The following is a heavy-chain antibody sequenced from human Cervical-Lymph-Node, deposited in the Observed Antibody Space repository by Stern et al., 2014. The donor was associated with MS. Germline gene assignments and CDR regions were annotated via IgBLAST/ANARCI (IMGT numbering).Heavy chain of an antibody. CDR3: ARGSSLGFGDFWSGFDY. J-gene: IGHJ4*02. CDR2: IIPIFGTA. Sequence: QVQLVESGAEVKKPGSSVKVSCKASGGTFSSYAISWVRQAPGQGLEWMGGIIPIFGTANYAQKFQGRVTITADESTSTAYMELSSLRSEDTAVYYCARGSSLGFGDFWSGFDYWGQGTLVTVSS. D-gene: IGHD3-3*01. V-gene: IGHV1-69*01. CDR1: GGTFSSYA.